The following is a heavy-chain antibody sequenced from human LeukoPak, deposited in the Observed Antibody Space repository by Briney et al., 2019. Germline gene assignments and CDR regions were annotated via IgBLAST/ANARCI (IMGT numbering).Heavy chain of an antibody. D-gene: IGHD5-18*01. CDR3: VRPGGGHSYGPDY. V-gene: IGHV5-51*01. Sequence: GIIYPAASHTRYSPSFQGQVTISADKSISTAYLQWSSLKASDTAMYYCVRPGGGHSYGPDYWGQGTLVTVSS. CDR2: IYPAASHT. J-gene: IGHJ4*02.